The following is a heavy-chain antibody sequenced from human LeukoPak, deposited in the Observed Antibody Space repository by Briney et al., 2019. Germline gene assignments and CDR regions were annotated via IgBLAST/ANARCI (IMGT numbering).Heavy chain of an antibody. CDR1: GGSISSSSYY. J-gene: IGHJ5*02. Sequence: SETLSLTCTVSGGSISSSSYYWGWIRQHPVKGLEWIGSIFYSGGTYYSPSLKSRVTISVDTSNNQFSLKLSSVAAADTAVYYCARRGSGLDWFDPWGQGTLVTVSS. CDR2: IFYSGGT. CDR3: ARRGSGLDWFDP. V-gene: IGHV4-39*01. D-gene: IGHD6-19*01.